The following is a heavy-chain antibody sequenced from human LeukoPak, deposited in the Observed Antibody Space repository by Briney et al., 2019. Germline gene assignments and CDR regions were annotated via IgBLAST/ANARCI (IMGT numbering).Heavy chain of an antibody. Sequence: QPGGSLRLSCAASGFTFSSYGMHWVRQAPGKGLEWVAVISYDGSNKYYADSVKGRFTISRDNSKNTLYLQMNSLRAEDTAVYYCAKVGVWRELDYWGQGTLVTVSS. CDR2: ISYDGSNK. CDR3: AKVGVWRELDY. D-gene: IGHD2-8*01. J-gene: IGHJ4*02. CDR1: GFTFSSYG. V-gene: IGHV3-30*18.